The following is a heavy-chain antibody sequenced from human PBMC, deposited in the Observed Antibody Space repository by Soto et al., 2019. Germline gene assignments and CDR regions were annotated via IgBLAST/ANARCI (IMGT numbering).Heavy chain of an antibody. CDR2: ISAYNGNT. V-gene: IGHV1-18*01. J-gene: IGHJ6*03. D-gene: IGHD3-3*01. Sequence: GASVKVSCKASGYTFTSYGISWVRQAPGQGLEWMGWISAYNGNTNYAQKLQGRVTMTTDTSTSTAYMELRSLRSDDTAVYYCARKRTIFGVVIVRDYYYMDVWGKGTTVTVSS. CDR1: GYTFTSYG. CDR3: ARKRTIFGVVIVRDYYYMDV.